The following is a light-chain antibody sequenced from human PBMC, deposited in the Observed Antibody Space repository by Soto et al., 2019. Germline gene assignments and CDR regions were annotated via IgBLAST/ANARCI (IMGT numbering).Light chain of an antibody. CDR3: QQAGSFPT. Sequence: DIQMTQSPSSVSASVGDRVTITCRASHDVSSWVAWYQQKAGAAPKLLIYGASTLQSGVQSRFSGSRSGTDFPLTISNLEPEDFATYYCQQAGSFPTFGQGTRLEIK. V-gene: IGKV1-12*01. CDR1: HDVSSW. CDR2: GAS. J-gene: IGKJ5*01.